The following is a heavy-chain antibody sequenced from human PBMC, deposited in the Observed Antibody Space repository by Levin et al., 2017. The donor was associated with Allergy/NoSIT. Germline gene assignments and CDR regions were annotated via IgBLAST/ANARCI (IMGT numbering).Heavy chain of an antibody. D-gene: IGHD6-13*01. Sequence: GESLKISCAASGFTFSDAWMSWVRQAPGKGLEWVGRIKSKTDGGTTDYAAPVKGRFTISRDDSKNTLYLQSNSLKTEDTAMYYCTTSSSFSIFDYWGQGTLVTVSS. CDR1: GFTFSDAW. V-gene: IGHV3-15*01. J-gene: IGHJ4*02. CDR2: IKSKTDGGTT. CDR3: TTSSSFSIFDY.